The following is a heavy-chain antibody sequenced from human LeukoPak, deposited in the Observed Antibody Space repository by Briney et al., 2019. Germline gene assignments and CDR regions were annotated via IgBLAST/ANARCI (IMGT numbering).Heavy chain of an antibody. V-gene: IGHV1-69*05. J-gene: IGHJ4*02. CDR2: IIPIFGTA. CDR1: GYTFSGYV. CDR3: ARVGTTVPTLDY. Sequence: SVKVSCKATGYTFSGYVIHWVRQAPGERLEWMGGIIPIFGTANYAQKFQGRVTITTDESTSTAYMELSSLRSEDTAVYYCARVGTTVPTLDYWGQGTLVTVSS. D-gene: IGHD4/OR15-4a*01.